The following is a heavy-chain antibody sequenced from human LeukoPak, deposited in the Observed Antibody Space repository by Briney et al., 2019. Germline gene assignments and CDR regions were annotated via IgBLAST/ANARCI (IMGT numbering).Heavy chain of an antibody. CDR1: GFTFSSYS. V-gene: IGHV3-21*01. D-gene: IGHD2-21*02. CDR2: ISSSSSYI. CDR3: ARDLSHIVVVTAISDY. J-gene: IGHJ4*02. Sequence: GGSLRLSCAASGFTFSSYSMNWVRQAPGKGLEWVSSISSSSSYIYYADSVKGRFTISRDNAKNSLYLQMNSLTAEDTAVYYCARDLSHIVVVTAISDYWGQGTLVTVSS.